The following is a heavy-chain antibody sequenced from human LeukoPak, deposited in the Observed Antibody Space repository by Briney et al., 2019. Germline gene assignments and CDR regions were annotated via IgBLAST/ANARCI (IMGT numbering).Heavy chain of an antibody. V-gene: IGHV3-30*18. Sequence: PGRSLRLSCEASGFTFSNYGMHWVRQAPGRGLEWVALISYDGSNKYYADSVRGRFTISRDNSKNTLYPQMNSLRAEDTAVYYCAKETYLSLDYWGQGTLVTVSS. CDR2: ISYDGSNK. D-gene: IGHD2/OR15-2a*01. J-gene: IGHJ4*02. CDR3: AKETYLSLDY. CDR1: GFTFSNYG.